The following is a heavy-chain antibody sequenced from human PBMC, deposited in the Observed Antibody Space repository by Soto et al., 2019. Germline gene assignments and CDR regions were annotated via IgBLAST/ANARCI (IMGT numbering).Heavy chain of an antibody. J-gene: IGHJ4*02. D-gene: IGHD1-7*01. Sequence: GGSLRLSCAASGFTFSSYSMNWVRQAPGKGLEWVSSISSSSSNIYYADSVKGRFTISRDNSKNTLYLQMNSLRAEDTAVYYCAKDQYEGYNWNYVYYWGQGTLVTVSS. V-gene: IGHV3-21*04. CDR3: AKDQYEGYNWNYVYY. CDR1: GFTFSSYS. CDR2: ISSSSSNI.